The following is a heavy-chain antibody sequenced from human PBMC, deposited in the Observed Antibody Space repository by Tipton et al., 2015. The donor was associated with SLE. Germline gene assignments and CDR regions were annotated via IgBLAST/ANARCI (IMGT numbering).Heavy chain of an antibody. CDR1: GGSISSHY. V-gene: IGHV4-59*08. CDR3: ARFIRPTSESSGYPAD. J-gene: IGHJ4*02. CDR2: IYNSGSG. Sequence: TLSLTCTVSGGSISSHYWSWIRQPPGKGLEWIGYIYNSGSGNYNPSLKSRVTISVDTSKNQFSRKLSSVTAADTAVYHCARFIRPTSESSGYPADWGQGTLVTVSS. D-gene: IGHD3-22*01.